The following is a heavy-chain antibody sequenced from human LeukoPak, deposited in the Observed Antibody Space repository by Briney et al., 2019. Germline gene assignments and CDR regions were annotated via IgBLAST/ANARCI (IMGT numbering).Heavy chain of an antibody. D-gene: IGHD4-17*01. CDR1: GGTFSSYA. Sequence: KVSCKASGGTFSSYAISWVRQAPGQGLEWMGGIIPIFGTANYAQKFQGRVTITTDESTSTAYMELSSLRSEDTAVYYCARDRGGDYDHYYYMDVWGKGTTVTVSS. CDR3: ARDRGGDYDHYYYMDV. CDR2: IIPIFGTA. J-gene: IGHJ6*03. V-gene: IGHV1-69*05.